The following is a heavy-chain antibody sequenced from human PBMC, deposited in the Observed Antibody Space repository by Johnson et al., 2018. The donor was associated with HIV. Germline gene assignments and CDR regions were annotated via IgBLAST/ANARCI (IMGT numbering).Heavy chain of an antibody. Sequence: VQLVESGGRAVRPGGSLRLSCAASGFTFHDYGMSWVRLAPGKGLEWVSGITWNGGSTGYADSVKGRFTISRDNAKKSLYLQMNSLRAEDTALYYCARVLQQESSWYLGAFDIWGQGTMVTVSS. D-gene: IGHD6-13*01. CDR1: GFTFHDYG. CDR2: ITWNGGST. CDR3: ARVLQQESSWYLGAFDI. V-gene: IGHV3-20*04. J-gene: IGHJ3*02.